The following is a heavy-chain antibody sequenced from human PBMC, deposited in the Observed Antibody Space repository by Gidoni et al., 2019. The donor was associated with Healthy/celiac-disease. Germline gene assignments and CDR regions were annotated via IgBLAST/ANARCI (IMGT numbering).Heavy chain of an antibody. V-gene: IGHV4-59*12. CDR2: IYYRGST. CDR1: GGSISSYS. D-gene: IGHD6-19*01. CDR3: ARGYSNGGFQH. J-gene: IGHJ1*01. Sequence: QVQLQESGPGLVKPSETLSLTCTVSGGSISSYSWGWLRQPPGKGLEWIGHIYYRGSTNYNPSLKSRFTISVDTSKNQFSLKLSSVTAADTAVYYCARGYSNGGFQHWGQGTLVTVSS.